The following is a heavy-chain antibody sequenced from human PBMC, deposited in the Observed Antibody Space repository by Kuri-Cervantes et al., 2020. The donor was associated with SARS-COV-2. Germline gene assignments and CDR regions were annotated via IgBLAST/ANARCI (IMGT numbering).Heavy chain of an antibody. Sequence: GESLKISCAASGFTFSSYGMHWVRQAPGKGLEWVAVIWYDGSNKYYADSVKGRFTISRDNSKNTLYLQMNSLRAEDTAVYYCARAFDSSGWSSYCYWGQGTPVTVSS. CDR3: ARAFDSSGWSSYCY. CDR1: GFTFSSYG. CDR2: IWYDGSNK. J-gene: IGHJ4*02. D-gene: IGHD6-19*01. V-gene: IGHV3-33*01.